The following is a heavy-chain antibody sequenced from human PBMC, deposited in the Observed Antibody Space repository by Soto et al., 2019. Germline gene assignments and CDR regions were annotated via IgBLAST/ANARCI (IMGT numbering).Heavy chain of an antibody. CDR3: GRGRSGQIVVFY. CDR2: IGPESGAT. Sequence: GASVKVSCKASGYTFTGYYIHWVRQAPEQGPEWMGEIGPESGATRYAQKFQGRVTMTRDMSITTVYMELNNLSPDDTAVYYCGRGRSGQIVVFYWGQGTPVIVSS. D-gene: IGHD1-26*01. J-gene: IGHJ4*02. CDR1: GYTFTGYY. V-gene: IGHV1-2*02.